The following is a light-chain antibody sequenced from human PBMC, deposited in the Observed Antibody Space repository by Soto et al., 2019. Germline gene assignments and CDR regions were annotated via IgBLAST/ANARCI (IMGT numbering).Light chain of an antibody. Sequence: QSALTQPASVSGSPGQSIAISCTGTSSDVGGYDYVSWYQQHPDKAPKLMIYEVTKRPSGFSNRFSGSKSGNTASLTISGLHPEDEVDYYCSSHTGGSTRFFGSGTKVTAL. CDR2: EVT. CDR3: SSHTGGSTRF. CDR1: SSDVGGYDY. V-gene: IGLV2-14*01. J-gene: IGLJ1*01.